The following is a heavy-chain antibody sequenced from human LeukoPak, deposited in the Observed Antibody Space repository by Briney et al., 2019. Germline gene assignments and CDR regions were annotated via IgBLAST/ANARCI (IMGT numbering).Heavy chain of an antibody. J-gene: IGHJ4*02. CDR2: INPNSGGT. Sequence: ASVKVSCKASGYTFTGYYMHWVRQAPGQGLEWVGWINPNSGGTNYAQKFQGWVTMTRDTSISTAYMELSRLRSDDTAVYYCARTDAYSGSYRYWGQGTQVTVSS. V-gene: IGHV1-2*04. CDR1: GYTFTGYY. CDR3: ARTDAYSGSYRY. D-gene: IGHD1-26*01.